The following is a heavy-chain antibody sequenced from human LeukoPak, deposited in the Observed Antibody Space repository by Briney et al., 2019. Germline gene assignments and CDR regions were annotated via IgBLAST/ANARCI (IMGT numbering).Heavy chain of an antibody. CDR3: VFPYWQDLDH. D-gene: IGHD2-15*01. J-gene: IGHJ4*02. CDR2: ISSSGSTI. CDR1: GFSFRSYA. Sequence: GGSLRLSCAAFGFSFRSYAMHWVRQAPGKGLEWVSHISSSGSTIYYADSVKGRFTISRDNAKESLYLQMSSLRDEDTAVYYCVFPYWQDLDHWGQGTLVTVSS. V-gene: IGHV3-48*02.